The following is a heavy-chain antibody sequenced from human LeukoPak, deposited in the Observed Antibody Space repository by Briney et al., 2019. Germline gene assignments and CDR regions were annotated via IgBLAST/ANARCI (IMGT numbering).Heavy chain of an antibody. D-gene: IGHD6-19*01. CDR2: ITGGGGST. J-gene: IGHJ4*02. V-gene: IGHV3-23*01. CDR3: AKEVQQWLGSHSDY. CDR1: GFTLSSYV. Sequence: GGSLRLSCAASGFTLSSYVMSWVRQAPGKGLEWVSAITGGGGSTYYADSVKGRFTISRDNSKNTLYLQMNSLRAEDTALYYCAKEVQQWLGSHSDYWGQGTLVTVSS.